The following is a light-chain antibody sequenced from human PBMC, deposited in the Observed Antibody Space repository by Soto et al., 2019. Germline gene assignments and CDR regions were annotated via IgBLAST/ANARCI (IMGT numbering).Light chain of an antibody. V-gene: IGKV3-11*01. CDR1: QNVGNN. CDR3: QQRGNWPPT. Sequence: EIVLTQSPATLSFSPGERATLSCRASQNVGNNLVWYHQKCGQAPRLLLYSASSRATGIPARFSGSGSGTDFTLTISSLESEGVAAYDCQQRGNWPPTFGGGTKVEIK. J-gene: IGKJ4*01. CDR2: SAS.